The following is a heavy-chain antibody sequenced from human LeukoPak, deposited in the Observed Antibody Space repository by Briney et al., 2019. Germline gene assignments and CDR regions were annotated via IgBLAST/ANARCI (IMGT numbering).Heavy chain of an antibody. CDR2: ISSSRNYI. V-gene: IGHV3-21*01. CDR3: ARGQLYYFDSSGSPGVFDI. Sequence: GGSLRLSCVASGFTFSSYTMNWVRQAPGKGLEWVSSISSSRNYIYYADSVKGRFTISRDKAKNSLYLQMNSLRAEDTAVYYCARGQLYYFDSSGSPGVFDIWGQGTMVTVSS. J-gene: IGHJ3*02. CDR1: GFTFSSYT. D-gene: IGHD3-22*01.